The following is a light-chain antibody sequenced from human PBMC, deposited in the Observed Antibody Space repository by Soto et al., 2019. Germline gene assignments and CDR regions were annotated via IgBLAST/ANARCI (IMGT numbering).Light chain of an antibody. J-gene: IGLJ1*01. CDR3: SSLSSSTTLYL. CDR2: EGS. V-gene: IGLV2-14*01. Sequence: QSALTQPASVSGSPGQSITISCTGTSSDIGGYIYVSWYQQHPGKAPKLMIYEGSKRPSGVSNRFSGSKSGNTASLTISGLQAEDEADYYCSSLSSSTTLYLFGTGTKVTVL. CDR1: SSDIGGYIY.